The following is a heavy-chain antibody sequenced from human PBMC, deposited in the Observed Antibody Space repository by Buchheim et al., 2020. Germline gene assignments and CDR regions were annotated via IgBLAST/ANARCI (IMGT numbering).Heavy chain of an antibody. V-gene: IGHV4-34*01. CDR1: GGSFSGYY. Sequence: QVQLQQWGAGLLKPSETLSLTCAVYGGSFSGYYWSWIRQPPGKGLEWIGEINHSGSTNYNPSLKSRVTISVDTSKKQFSLKLSSVTAADTAVYYCARGRYSSSWYRYNWFDPWGQGTL. CDR2: INHSGST. CDR3: ARGRYSSSWYRYNWFDP. J-gene: IGHJ5*02. D-gene: IGHD6-13*01.